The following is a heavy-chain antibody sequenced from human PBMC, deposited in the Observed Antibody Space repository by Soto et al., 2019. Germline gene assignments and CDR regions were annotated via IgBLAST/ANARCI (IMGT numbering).Heavy chain of an antibody. D-gene: IGHD3-10*01. CDR2: ISSNGGST. J-gene: IGHJ3*02. CDR1: GFTFSSYA. Sequence: EVQLVESGGGLVQPGGSLRLSCAASGFTFSSYAMHWVRQAPGKGLEYVSAISSNGGSTYYANSVKGRFTISRDNSKNTQYLQRGSLRAEDMAVYYCARAYYYGSGSGAFDIWGQGTMVTVSS. V-gene: IGHV3-64*01. CDR3: ARAYYYGSGSGAFDI.